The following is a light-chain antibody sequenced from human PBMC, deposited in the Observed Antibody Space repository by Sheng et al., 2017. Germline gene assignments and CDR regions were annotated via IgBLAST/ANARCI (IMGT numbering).Light chain of an antibody. V-gene: IGKV1-39*01. CDR2: TSS. CDR1: QSISRY. J-gene: IGKJ3*01. CDR3: QQSYSTPFT. Sequence: DIQMTQSPSSLSASVGDRVTITCRASQSISRYLNWYQQKPGKAPKLLIFTSSNLQTGAPLRFSGSGSGTDFTLTISSLQPEDFATYYCQQSYSTPFTFGPGTKVDIK.